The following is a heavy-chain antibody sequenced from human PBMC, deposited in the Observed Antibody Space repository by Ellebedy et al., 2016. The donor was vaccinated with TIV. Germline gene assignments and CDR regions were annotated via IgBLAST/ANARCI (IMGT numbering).Heavy chain of an antibody. J-gene: IGHJ4*02. D-gene: IGHD1-26*01. V-gene: IGHV4-4*02. CDR1: GDSISSSNW. CDR3: AREPSGNFFDF. CDR2: IFHSGST. Sequence: SETLSLTXAVSGDSISSSNWWSWVRQTPGKGLEWIGEIFHSGSTNYSPSLKSRVTMSIDKSKNQFSLELTSVTAADTAVYYCAREPSGNFFDFWGQGTLVTVSS.